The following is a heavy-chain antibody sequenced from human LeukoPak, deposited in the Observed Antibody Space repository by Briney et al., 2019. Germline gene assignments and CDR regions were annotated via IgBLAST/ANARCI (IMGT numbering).Heavy chain of an antibody. V-gene: IGHV3-23*01. J-gene: IGHJ4*02. Sequence: GGSLRLSCAASGFTVSSNYMSWVRQAPGKGLEWVSAISGSGGSTYYADSVKGRFTISRDNSKNTLYLQMNSLRAEDTAVYYCAKAWSSSWPLEGYWGQGTLVTVSS. CDR3: AKAWSSSWPLEGY. CDR2: ISGSGGST. D-gene: IGHD6-13*01. CDR1: GFTVSSNY.